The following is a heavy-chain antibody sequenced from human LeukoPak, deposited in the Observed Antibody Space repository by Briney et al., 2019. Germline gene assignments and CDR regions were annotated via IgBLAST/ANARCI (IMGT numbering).Heavy chain of an antibody. J-gene: IGHJ4*02. CDR3: AKPPRLAAAAGTSIFDY. V-gene: IGHV3-23*01. CDR1: GFTYSVYA. Sequence: GGSLRLSCAVSGFTYSVYAMSWVRQAPGKGLEWVSTISGSGDTTYSADSVKGRFTISRDNSKNTLYLQMNSLRAEDTAVYYCAKPPRLAAAAGTSIFDYWGQGTLVTVSS. D-gene: IGHD6-13*01. CDR2: ISGSGDTT.